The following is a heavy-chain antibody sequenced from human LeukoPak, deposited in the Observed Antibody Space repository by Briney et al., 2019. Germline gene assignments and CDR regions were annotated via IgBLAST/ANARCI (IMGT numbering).Heavy chain of an antibody. CDR3: ARSNYCGGDCYSWDY. CDR2: IYYSGST. D-gene: IGHD2-21*02. J-gene: IGHJ4*02. V-gene: IGHV4-59*08. CDR1: GGSISSYY. Sequence: PSETLSLTCTVSGGSISSYYWSWIRQPPGKGLEWIGHIYYSGSTNYNPSLKSRVTISVDTSKNQFSLKLSSVTAAGTAMYYCARSNYCGGDCYSWDYWGQGTLVTVSS.